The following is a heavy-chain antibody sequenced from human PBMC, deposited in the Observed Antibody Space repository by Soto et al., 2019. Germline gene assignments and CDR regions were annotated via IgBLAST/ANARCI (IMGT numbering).Heavy chain of an antibody. D-gene: IGHD2-8*01. Sequence: ASVKVSCKASGYTFTSYAIHWVRQAPGQGLEWMGWISGYNGDTKYAQKFQGRVTMTIDTSTTTTYMELRSLTSDDTAVYYCAKNGQPPYYYYGMDVWGQGTTVTVSS. CDR2: ISGYNGDT. V-gene: IGHV1-18*01. CDR3: AKNGQPPYYYYGMDV. CDR1: GYTFTSYA. J-gene: IGHJ6*02.